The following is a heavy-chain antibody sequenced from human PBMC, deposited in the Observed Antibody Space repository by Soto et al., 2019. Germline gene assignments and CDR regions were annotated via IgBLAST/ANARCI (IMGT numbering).Heavy chain of an antibody. Sequence: PSETLALTCTVSGYSISSGGYYWSWIRQHPGKGLEWIGYIYDSGSTYYNPSLKSRITMSVETSKNQFSLKLTSVTAADTAAYYCARESPPELEVGGGFDYWGQGALVTVSS. CDR3: ARESPPELEVGGGFDY. D-gene: IGHD1-1*01. CDR2: IYDSGST. J-gene: IGHJ4*02. V-gene: IGHV4-31*03. CDR1: GYSISSGGYY.